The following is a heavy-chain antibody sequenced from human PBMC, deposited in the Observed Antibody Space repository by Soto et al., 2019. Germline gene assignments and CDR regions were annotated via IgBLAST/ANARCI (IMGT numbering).Heavy chain of an antibody. CDR3: ERYCSGGSCYLDP. V-gene: IGHV4-59*01. J-gene: IGHJ5*02. D-gene: IGHD2-15*01. CDR2: MYHSGST. Sequence: VQLQESSPGLVKPSETLSLTCTVSGGSISSYYWSWIRQPPGKGLEWIGYMYHSGSTNYNPSLKSRVTISVDTSKNQFSLKLSSVTAADTAVYYCERYCSGGSCYLDPWGQGTLVTVSS. CDR1: GGSISSYY.